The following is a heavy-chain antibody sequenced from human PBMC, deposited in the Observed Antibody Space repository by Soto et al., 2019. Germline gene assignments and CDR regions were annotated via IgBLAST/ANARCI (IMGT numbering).Heavy chain of an antibody. Sequence: QVQVVQSGAEVKKPGSSVKVSCKASGGTFSSYTITWVRQAPGQGLEWLGRIIPIFGVTNYAQKFQDRLTMSADRPTTTAYMELSSLTSADPAVYYCVRDWESTTQTWGFGDSWGQGTLVTVSS. D-gene: IGHD3-10*01. CDR1: GGTFSSYT. J-gene: IGHJ4*02. V-gene: IGHV1-69*04. CDR2: IIPIFGVT. CDR3: VRDWESTTQTWGFGDS.